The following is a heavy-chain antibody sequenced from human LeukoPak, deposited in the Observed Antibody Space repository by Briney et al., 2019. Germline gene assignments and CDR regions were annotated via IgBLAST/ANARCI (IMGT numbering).Heavy chain of an antibody. Sequence: SESLSLTYTVSGAFVSSSTYSWGWIRQPPGKGLEWIASMSYSGSTYYNPSLKSRLTLSVDTSKNQFSLKLSSVTAADTAVYYCARVRWLQLGYFDYWGQGTLVTVSS. V-gene: IGHV4-39*07. D-gene: IGHD5-24*01. CDR3: ARVRWLQLGYFDY. J-gene: IGHJ4*02. CDR1: GAFVSSSTYS. CDR2: MSYSGST.